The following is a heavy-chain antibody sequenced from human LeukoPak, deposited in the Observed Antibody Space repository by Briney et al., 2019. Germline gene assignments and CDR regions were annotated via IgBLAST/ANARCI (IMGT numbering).Heavy chain of an antibody. J-gene: IGHJ3*02. Sequence: QPAESLTLSCAASEFTFSNYAMSWVRQAQVKGMEWVSGSTGCGYSTYYADSVKGRFTISRDNSNSPPYLQMNSLRAEDTAVYYCVKGVRMGVTSAFDIWGQGTMVTVSS. V-gene: IGHV3-23*01. CDR2: STGCGYST. CDR1: EFTFSNYA. CDR3: VKGVRMGVTSAFDI. D-gene: IGHD1-26*01.